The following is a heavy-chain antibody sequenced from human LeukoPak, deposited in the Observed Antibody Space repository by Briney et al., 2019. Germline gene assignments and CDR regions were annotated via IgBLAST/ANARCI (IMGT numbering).Heavy chain of an antibody. CDR1: GFTFSDSY. CDR2: ISGSGGST. CDR3: AKDQGGSGYYYVPFDY. D-gene: IGHD3-22*01. V-gene: IGHV3-23*01. J-gene: IGHJ4*02. Sequence: AGGSLRLSCAASGFTFSDSYMAWIRQAPGKGLEWVSAISGSGGSTYYADSVKGRFTISRDNSKNTLYLQMNSLRAEDTAVYYCAKDQGGSGYYYVPFDYWGQGTLVTVSS.